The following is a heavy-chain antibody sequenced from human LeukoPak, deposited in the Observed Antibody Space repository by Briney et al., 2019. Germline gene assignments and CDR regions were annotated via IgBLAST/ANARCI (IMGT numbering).Heavy chain of an antibody. D-gene: IGHD3-22*01. V-gene: IGHV3-38-3*01. J-gene: IGHJ4*02. Sequence: GGPLRLSCAASGFTVSSNEMSWVRQAPGKGLEWVSSISGGSTYYADSRKGRFTISRDNSKNTLHLQMNSLRAEDTAVYYCAKDTLTYYYDSSGYYFRYWGQGTLVTVSS. CDR3: AKDTLTYYYDSSGYYFRY. CDR1: GFTVSSNE. CDR2: ISGGST.